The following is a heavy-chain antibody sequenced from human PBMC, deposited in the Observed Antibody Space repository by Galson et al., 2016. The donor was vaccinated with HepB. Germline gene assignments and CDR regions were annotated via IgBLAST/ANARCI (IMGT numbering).Heavy chain of an antibody. Sequence: ETLSLTCAVSGASISPANWWSWVRQPPGKGLEWIGEIYHSGSTNYSPSLQSRVTISVDKSKNQISLTLGSVTAADTAVYYCARGGLIWYQNCFDLWGQGTLVTVSS. CDR2: IYHSGST. V-gene: IGHV4-4*02. J-gene: IGHJ4*02. CDR1: GASISPANW. CDR3: ARGGLIWYQNCFDL. D-gene: IGHD2-8*01.